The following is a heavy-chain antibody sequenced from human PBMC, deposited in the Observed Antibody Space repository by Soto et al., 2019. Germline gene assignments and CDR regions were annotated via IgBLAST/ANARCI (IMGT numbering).Heavy chain of an antibody. D-gene: IGHD3-10*01. Sequence: QVQLVESGGGVVQPGRSLRLSCEGSGYMFSKYGMNWVRQAPGKGLEWVAIIWYDGSNDFYADSVKGRFTISKDNSKNTVYLQMDSLRVDDTAIYYCGRAGVATRVDPWGHGTRVTVSS. CDR2: IWYDGSND. V-gene: IGHV3-33*01. CDR3: GRAGVATRVDP. CDR1: GYMFSKYG. J-gene: IGHJ5*02.